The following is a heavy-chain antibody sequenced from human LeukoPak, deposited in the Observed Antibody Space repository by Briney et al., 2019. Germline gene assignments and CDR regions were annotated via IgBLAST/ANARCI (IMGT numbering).Heavy chain of an antibody. V-gene: IGHV4-39*02. J-gene: IGHJ4*02. D-gene: IGHD2-21*01. CDR3: VKEWWGLGADY. CDR2: IYYSGNT. CDR1: GVSISSSNSY. Sequence: SETLSLTCTVSGVSISSSNSYWGWIRQPPGKGLEWIGSIYYSGNTYYNASLKSQVSISIDTSKNQFSLKLTSVTAADTAVYYCVKEWWGLGADYWGQGTQVTVSS.